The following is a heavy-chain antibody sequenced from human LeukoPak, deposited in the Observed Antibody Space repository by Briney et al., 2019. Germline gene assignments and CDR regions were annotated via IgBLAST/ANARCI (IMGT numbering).Heavy chain of an antibody. D-gene: IGHD6-13*01. CDR3: ARVRAAAGTSYFDY. J-gene: IGHJ4*02. CDR2: INTNTGNP. V-gene: IGHV7-4-1*02. CDR1: GYTFTGYY. Sequence: ASVKVSCMASGYTFTGYYMHWVRQAPGQGLEWMGWINTNTGNPTYAQGFTGRFVFSLDTSVSTAYLQISSLKAEDTAVYYCARVRAAAGTSYFDYWGQGTLVTVSS.